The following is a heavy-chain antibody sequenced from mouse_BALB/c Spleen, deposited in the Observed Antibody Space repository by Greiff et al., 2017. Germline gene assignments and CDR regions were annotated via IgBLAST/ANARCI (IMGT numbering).Heavy chain of an antibody. D-gene: IGHD2-3*01. V-gene: IGHV3-8*02. Sequence: DVMLVESGPSLVKPSQTLSLTCSVTGDSITSGYWNWIRKFPGNKLEYMGYISYSGSTYYNPSLKSRISITRDTSKNQYYLQLNSVTTEDTATYYCARWGIYDGYYFAYWGQGTLVTVSA. CDR1: GDSITSGY. CDR2: ISYSGST. J-gene: IGHJ3*01. CDR3: ARWGIYDGYYFAY.